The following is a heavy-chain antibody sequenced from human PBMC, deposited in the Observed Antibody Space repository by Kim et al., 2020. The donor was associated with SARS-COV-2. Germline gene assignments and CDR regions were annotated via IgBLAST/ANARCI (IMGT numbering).Heavy chain of an antibody. CDR2: ICGSGGST. V-gene: IGHV3-23*01. CDR3: AKVGPIAVAGTGNEKI. Sequence: GGSLRLSCAASGFTFSSYAMSWVRQAPGKGLEWVSAICGSGGSTYYAASVKGRFTISRDNSKTTLYLQMNSLRAEDTAVYYCAKVGPIAVAGTGNEKIWGQETMVTVSS. D-gene: IGHD6-19*01. J-gene: IGHJ3*02. CDR1: GFTFSSYA.